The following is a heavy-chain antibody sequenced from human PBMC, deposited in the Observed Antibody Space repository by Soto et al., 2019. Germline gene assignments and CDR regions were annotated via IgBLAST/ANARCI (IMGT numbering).Heavy chain of an antibody. D-gene: IGHD4-4*01. CDR2: INPKSDDT. CDR3: ARKHSLDYIRWGLDP. Sequence: GASVKVSCKASGYPCSDNQIHWLRRAPGQGLEWMGRINPKSDDTNYAQKFQGRVTMTRDTSIDTAYLELTGLTSDDTATYYCARKHSLDYIRWGLDPWGQGTLVTVSS. J-gene: IGHJ5*02. V-gene: IGHV1-2*02. CDR1: GYPCSDNQ.